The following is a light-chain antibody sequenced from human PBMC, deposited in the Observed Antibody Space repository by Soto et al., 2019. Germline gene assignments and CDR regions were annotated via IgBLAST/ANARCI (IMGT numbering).Light chain of an antibody. Sequence: QSALTQPPSASGSPGQSVTISCTGTSSDVGGYVYVSWYQQYPGKAPKLIIYEVNKRTSGVPDRFSGSKSGNTASLTVSGLQAEDEAEYYCSSYAGTNIDVVFGGGTKLTVL. CDR1: SSDVGGYVY. CDR2: EVN. CDR3: SSYAGTNIDVV. J-gene: IGLJ2*01. V-gene: IGLV2-8*01.